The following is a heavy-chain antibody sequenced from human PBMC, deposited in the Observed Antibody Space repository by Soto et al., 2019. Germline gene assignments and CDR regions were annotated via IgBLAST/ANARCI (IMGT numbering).Heavy chain of an antibody. V-gene: IGHV3-48*01. CDR1: GFTFSSYS. D-gene: IGHD6-13*01. CDR3: ARNQERIAQIGWFDP. Sequence: GGSLRLSCAASGFTFSSYSMNWVRQAPGKGLEWVSYISSSSSTIYYADSVKGRFTISRDNAKNSLYLQMNSLRAEDKAVYYSARNQERIAQIGWFDPWGQRPLVPVSS. J-gene: IGHJ5*02. CDR2: ISSSSSTI.